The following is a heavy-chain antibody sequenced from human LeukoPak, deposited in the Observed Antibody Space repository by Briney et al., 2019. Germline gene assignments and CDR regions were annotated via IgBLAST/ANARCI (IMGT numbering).Heavy chain of an antibody. V-gene: IGHV4-61*02. Sequence: PSETLSLTCTVSGDSISSGDYYWSWIRQPAGKGLEWIGRISSSGSTNYNPSLKSRVTMSVDTSKNQFSLKLSSVTAADTAVYYCHGLYYDYVWGSYRYFDYWGQGTLVTVSS. CDR1: GDSISSGDYY. D-gene: IGHD3-16*02. CDR3: HGLYYDYVWGSYRYFDY. J-gene: IGHJ4*02. CDR2: ISSSGST.